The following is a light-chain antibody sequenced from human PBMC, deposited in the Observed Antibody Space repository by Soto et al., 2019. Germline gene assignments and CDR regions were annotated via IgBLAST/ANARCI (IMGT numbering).Light chain of an antibody. Sequence: EVMLTQSPGTLSLSPGERATLSCRASQSVSSNYLAWYQQKSGQAPRLLIYGASNRATGIPDRFSGSGSGTDFTLTIRRLEPEDFAVYYCQQYDTSPRTFGQGTQVAFK. CDR1: QSVSSNY. J-gene: IGKJ1*01. CDR3: QQYDTSPRT. CDR2: GAS. V-gene: IGKV3-20*01.